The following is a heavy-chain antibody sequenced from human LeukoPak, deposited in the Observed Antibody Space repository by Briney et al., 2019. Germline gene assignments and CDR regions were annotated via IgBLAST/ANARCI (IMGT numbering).Heavy chain of an antibody. CDR1: GFTFSSYG. Sequence: PGGSLRLSCAASGFTFSSYGMSWVRQAPGKGLEWVSAISGSGGSTYYADSVKGRFTISRDNSKNTLYLQMNSLRAEDTALYYCARVKYSGSYPHDYWGQGTLVTVSS. V-gene: IGHV3-23*01. D-gene: IGHD1-26*01. J-gene: IGHJ4*02. CDR3: ARVKYSGSYPHDY. CDR2: ISGSGGST.